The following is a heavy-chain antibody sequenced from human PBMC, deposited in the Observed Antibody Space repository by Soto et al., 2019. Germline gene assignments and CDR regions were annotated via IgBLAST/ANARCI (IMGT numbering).Heavy chain of an antibody. CDR1: GFTFSSYG. V-gene: IGHV3-33*01. CDR2: IWYDGSNK. J-gene: IGHJ5*02. Sequence: QVQLVESGGGVVQPGRSLRLSCAASGFTFSSYGRHWVRQAPGKGLEWVAVIWYDGSNKYYADSVKGRFTISRDNSKNTLYLQMNSPRAEDTAVYYCARSYYYDSSGYYYSWFDPWGQGTLVTVSS. CDR3: ARSYYYDSSGYYYSWFDP. D-gene: IGHD3-22*01.